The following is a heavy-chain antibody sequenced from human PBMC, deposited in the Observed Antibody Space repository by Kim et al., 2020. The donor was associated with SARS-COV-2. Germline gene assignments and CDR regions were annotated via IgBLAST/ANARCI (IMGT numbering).Heavy chain of an antibody. CDR3: ARAGGSSAITLAGDD. D-gene: IGHD3-16*01. V-gene: IGHV3-23*01. Sequence: DSVKGRFTISRDNSRNTLYLQMNSLRAEDTALYYCARAGGSSAITLAGDDWGRGTLVTVSS. J-gene: IGHJ4*02.